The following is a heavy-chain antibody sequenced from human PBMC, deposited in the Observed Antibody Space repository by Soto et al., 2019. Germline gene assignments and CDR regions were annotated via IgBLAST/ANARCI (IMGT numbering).Heavy chain of an antibody. CDR1: GFTFSGSA. CDR2: IRSKANSYAT. Sequence: EVQLVESGGGLVQPGGSLKLSCAASGFTFSGSAMHWVRQAPGKGLEWVGRIRSKANSYATAYAASVKGRFTISRDDSKNTAFLQMNSLKTEDTAVYYCTSPDWHCTNGVCTEVDYWGQGTLVTVSS. CDR3: TSPDWHCTNGVCTEVDY. J-gene: IGHJ4*02. D-gene: IGHD2-8*01. V-gene: IGHV3-73*01.